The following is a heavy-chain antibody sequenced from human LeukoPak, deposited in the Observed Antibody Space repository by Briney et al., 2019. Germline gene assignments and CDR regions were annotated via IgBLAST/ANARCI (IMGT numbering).Heavy chain of an antibody. J-gene: IGHJ4*02. Sequence: SETLSLTCTVSDFSINSGYHWGWVRQPPGKGLEWIGSMHHSGSTYYNPSLKSRVTMSTDTSKSQFSLKLSPVTAADTAVYYCARDRSYFTFDYWGQGTLVTVSS. CDR2: MHHSGST. CDR3: ARDRSYFTFDY. CDR1: DFSINSGYH. V-gene: IGHV4-38-2*02. D-gene: IGHD3-10*01.